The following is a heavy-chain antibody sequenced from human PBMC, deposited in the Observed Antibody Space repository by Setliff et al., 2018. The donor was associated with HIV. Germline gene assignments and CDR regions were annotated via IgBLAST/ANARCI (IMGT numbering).Heavy chain of an antibody. CDR3: ARDRRATYIDAGIFDY. D-gene: IGHD1-26*01. CDR1: GASITGYY. CDR2: LYPGGST. V-gene: IGHV4-4*07. J-gene: IGHJ4*02. Sequence: PSETLSLTCSVSGASITGYYWSWIRQPAGKGLEWIGRLYPGGSTNYNPSLKSRVSMSVDTSTNQFSLRLISVTAADTAVYYCARDRRATYIDAGIFDYWGQGILVTVSS.